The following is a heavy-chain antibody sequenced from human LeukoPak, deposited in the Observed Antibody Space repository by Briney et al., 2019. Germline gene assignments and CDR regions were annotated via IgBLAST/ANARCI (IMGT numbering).Heavy chain of an antibody. CDR3: PRARAGGAGTGFSWFDP. CDR1: GYTFTSYG. CDR2: ISAYNGNT. Sequence: ASVKVSCKASGYTFTSYGISWVRQAPGQGLEWMGWISAYNGNTNYAQKLQGRVTMTTDTSTSTAYMELRSLRSDDTAVYYWPRARAGGAGTGFSWFDPWGQGTLVTVSS. V-gene: IGHV1-18*01. J-gene: IGHJ5*02. D-gene: IGHD6-19*01.